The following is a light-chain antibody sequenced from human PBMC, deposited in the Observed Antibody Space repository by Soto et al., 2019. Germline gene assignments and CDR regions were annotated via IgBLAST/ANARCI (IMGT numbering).Light chain of an antibody. J-gene: IGLJ1*01. V-gene: IGLV2-14*01. CDR1: SNDVGAYNF. CDR2: EVS. Sequence: QSVLTQPASVSGSPGQLITISCTGTSNDVGAYNFVSWYQQHPGKAPKLLIYEVSNRPSEISDRFSGSKSGNTASLTIPGLQTEDEADYYCNSYTSSITPCVFGTGTKVTVL. CDR3: NSYTSSITPCV.